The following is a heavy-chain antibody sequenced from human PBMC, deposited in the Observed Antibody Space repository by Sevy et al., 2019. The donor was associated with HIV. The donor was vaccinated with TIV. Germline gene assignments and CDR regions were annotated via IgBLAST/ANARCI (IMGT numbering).Heavy chain of an antibody. Sequence: GGSLRLSCAASGFAFNDYSMSWIRQAPGKGLEWVATLSFGCGKKYYADSVKGRFTISRDNSKNSFYLQMDNLRVEDTALYCCAREGCTRPHDYWGQGTRVTVSS. CDR2: LSFGCGKK. CDR3: AREGCTRPHDY. J-gene: IGHJ4*02. CDR1: GFAFNDYS. D-gene: IGHD2-8*01. V-gene: IGHV3-23*01.